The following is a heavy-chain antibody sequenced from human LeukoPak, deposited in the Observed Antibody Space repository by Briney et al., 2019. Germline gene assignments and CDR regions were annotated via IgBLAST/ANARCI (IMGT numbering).Heavy chain of an antibody. J-gene: IGHJ4*02. V-gene: IGHV4-38-2*02. CDR2: MYHSGTT. D-gene: IGHD1-26*01. CDR1: GYSISSGYY. Sequence: SETLSLTCTASGYSISSGYYWGWIRPPPGKGLEWIGSMYHSGTTYYNPSLKSRVTISFDTSKNQFSLKLSSVTAADRAVYYCARGIVGTTSGDYWGQGTLVTVSS. CDR3: ARGIVGTTSGDY.